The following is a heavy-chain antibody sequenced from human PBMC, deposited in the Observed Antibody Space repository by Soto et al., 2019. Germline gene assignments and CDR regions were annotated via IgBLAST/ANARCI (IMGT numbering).Heavy chain of an antibody. Sequence: QVQLVESGGGVVQPGRSLRLSCAASGFTFSSYAMHWVRQAPGKGLEWVAVISYDGSNKYYADSVKGRFTISRDSSQXGLYLQTNSPRAEDTAVYYCARPLWRDDYNWGYFDLWGRGALVTVSS. D-gene: IGHD4-4*01. J-gene: IGHJ2*01. CDR3: ARPLWRDDYNWGYFDL. V-gene: IGHV3-30-3*01. CDR2: ISYDGSNK. CDR1: GFTFSSYA.